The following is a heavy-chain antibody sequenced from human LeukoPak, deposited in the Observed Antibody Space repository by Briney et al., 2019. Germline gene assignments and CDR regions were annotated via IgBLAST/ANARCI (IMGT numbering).Heavy chain of an antibody. CDR3: ARGKNRVIFGVVNCYYYMDV. Sequence: ASVKVSCKASGYTFTSYDINWVRQATGQGLEWMGWMNPNSGNTGYAQKFQGRVTMTRNTSISTAYMELSSLRSEDTAVYYCARGKNRVIFGVVNCYYYMDVWGKGTTVTVSS. CDR1: GYTFTSYD. D-gene: IGHD3-3*01. V-gene: IGHV1-8*01. J-gene: IGHJ6*03. CDR2: MNPNSGNT.